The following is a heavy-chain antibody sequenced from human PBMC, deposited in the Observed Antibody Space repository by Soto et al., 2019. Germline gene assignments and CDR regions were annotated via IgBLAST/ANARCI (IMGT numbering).Heavy chain of an antibody. Sequence: QVQLQESGPGLVKPSGTLSLTCAVSGGSIGSSDWWSWVRQAPGRGLEWVGEIYQSGSTNYNPTLKRRVTISLDKAKNQFSLKLSSVTAADTAVYYCASINYYGSGSIWFDPWGQGTLVTVSS. V-gene: IGHV4-4*02. CDR1: GGSIGSSDW. J-gene: IGHJ5*02. CDR2: IYQSGST. CDR3: ASINYYGSGSIWFDP. D-gene: IGHD3-10*01.